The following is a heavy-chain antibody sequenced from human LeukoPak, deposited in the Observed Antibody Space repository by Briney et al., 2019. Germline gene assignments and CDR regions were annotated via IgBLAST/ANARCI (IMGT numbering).Heavy chain of an antibody. J-gene: IGHJ4*02. D-gene: IGHD1-1*01. CDR3: VRGGWELDC. CDR1: GFSVRDFW. V-gene: IGHV3-7*01. CDR2: IKEDRTAD. Sequence: GGSLRLSCAASGFSVRDFWMAWVRQAPGKGLEWVAHIKEDRTADYYVDSEKGRFSISKDDGKNSLHLQMNSLRVEDTAVYYCVRGGWELDCWGQGTLVTVSS.